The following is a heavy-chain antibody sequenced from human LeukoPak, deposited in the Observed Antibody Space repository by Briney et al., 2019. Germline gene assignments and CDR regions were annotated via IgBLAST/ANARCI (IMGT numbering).Heavy chain of an antibody. J-gene: IGHJ6*02. CDR3: ARGGGYDFWSGYYTGIRVGRGTGEQYYYYGMDV. CDR2: IIPIFGTA. D-gene: IGHD3-3*01. CDR1: GGTFSSYA. V-gene: IGHV1-69*13. Sequence: GASVKVSCKASGGTFSSYAISWVRQAPGQGLEWMGGIIPIFGTANYAQKFQGRVTITADESTSTAYMELSSLRSEDTAVYYCARGGGYDFWSGYYTGIRVGRGTGEQYYYYGMDVWGQGTTVTVSS.